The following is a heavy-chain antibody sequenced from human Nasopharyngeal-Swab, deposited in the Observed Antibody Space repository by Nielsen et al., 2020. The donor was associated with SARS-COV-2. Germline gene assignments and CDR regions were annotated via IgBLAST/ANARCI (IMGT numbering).Heavy chain of an antibody. V-gene: IGHV3-30*18. CDR2: ISYGGSNK. D-gene: IGHD2-21*01. Sequence: WIRQPPGKGLEWVAVISYGGSNKYYADPVKGRFTISRDNSKNTLYLQMNSLRAEDTAVYYCAKDQSINWFDPWGQGTLVTVSS. J-gene: IGHJ5*02. CDR3: AKDQSINWFDP.